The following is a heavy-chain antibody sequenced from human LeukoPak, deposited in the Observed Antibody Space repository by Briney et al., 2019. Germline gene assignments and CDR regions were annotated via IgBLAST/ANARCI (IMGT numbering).Heavy chain of an antibody. V-gene: IGHV3-30-3*01. CDR1: GFTFNSYA. Sequence: GGSLRLSCAASGFTFNSYAMHWVRQAPGKGLEWVAVISYDGSNKYYADSVKGRFTISRDNSKNTLYLQMNSLRAEDTAVYYCARDSSSSSSAGYFDYWGQGTLVTVSS. CDR3: ARDSSSSSSAGYFDY. D-gene: IGHD6-13*01. J-gene: IGHJ4*02. CDR2: ISYDGSNK.